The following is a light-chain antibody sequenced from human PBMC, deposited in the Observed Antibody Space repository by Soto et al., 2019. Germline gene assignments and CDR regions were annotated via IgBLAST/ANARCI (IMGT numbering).Light chain of an antibody. CDR1: QSVSSN. CDR2: GAS. CDR3: QQYIRWPLT. J-gene: IGKJ4*01. V-gene: IGKV3-15*01. Sequence: EIVMTQSPATLSVSPGERATLSCRASQSVSSNLAWYQQKPGQAPSLLIYGASTRATGTPARFSGSGSGTEFTLTISSLHSEDFAVYSGQQYIRWPLTFGGGTKVEIK.